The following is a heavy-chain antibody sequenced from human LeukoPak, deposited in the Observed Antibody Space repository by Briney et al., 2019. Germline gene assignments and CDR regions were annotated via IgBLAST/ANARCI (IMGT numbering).Heavy chain of an antibody. CDR1: GFTFSSYV. J-gene: IGHJ3*02. CDR3: ASATGDNDAFDI. D-gene: IGHD7-27*01. CDR2: IWNDGSNK. V-gene: IGHV3-33*01. Sequence: GRSLRLSCAASGFTFSSYVMHWVRQAPGKGLEWVAVIWNDGSNKYFADSVKGRFTISRDSSKNTPYLQMNSLRAEDTAVYYCASATGDNDAFDIWSQGTMVTVSS.